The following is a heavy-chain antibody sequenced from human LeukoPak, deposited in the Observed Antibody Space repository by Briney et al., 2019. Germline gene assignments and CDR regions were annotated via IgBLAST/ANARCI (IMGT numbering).Heavy chain of an antibody. Sequence: ASVKVSCKASGYTFTDYYIHWVRQAPGQGLEWMGWINPNSGGTNYAQKFQGRVTMTRDTSISTAYMELSRLRSDDTAVYYCARDKGGWELLEYYFDYWGQGTLVTVSS. D-gene: IGHD1-26*01. CDR3: ARDKGGWELLEYYFDY. V-gene: IGHV1-2*02. CDR2: INPNSGGT. CDR1: GYTFTDYY. J-gene: IGHJ4*02.